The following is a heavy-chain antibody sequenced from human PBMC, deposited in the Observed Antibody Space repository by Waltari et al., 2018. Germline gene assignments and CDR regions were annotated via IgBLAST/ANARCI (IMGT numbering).Heavy chain of an antibody. J-gene: IGHJ4*02. CDR3: ARCAGEQLVPYSSGWGGEFDY. CDR2: ISAYNGNT. V-gene: IGHV1-18*01. Sequence: QVQLVQSGAEVKKPGASVKVSCKASGYTFTSYGISWVRQAPGQGLEWRGWISAYNGNTNYAQKLQGRVTMTTDTSTSTAYMELRSLRSDDTAVYYCARCAGEQLVPYSSGWGGEFDYWGQGTLVTVSS. CDR1: GYTFTSYG. D-gene: IGHD6-13*01.